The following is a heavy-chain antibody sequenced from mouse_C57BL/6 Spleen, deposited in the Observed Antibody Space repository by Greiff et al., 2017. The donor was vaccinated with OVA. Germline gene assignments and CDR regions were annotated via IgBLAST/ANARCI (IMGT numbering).Heavy chain of an antibody. CDR2: IDPENGDT. J-gene: IGHJ3*01. Sequence: EVHLVESGAELVRPGASVKLSCTASGFNIKDDYMHWVKQRPEQGLEWIGWIDPENGDTEYASKFQGKATITADTSSNTAYLQLSSLTSEDTAVYYCTILNVAYWGQGTLVTVSA. V-gene: IGHV14-4*01. CDR1: GFNIKDDY. CDR3: TILNVAY.